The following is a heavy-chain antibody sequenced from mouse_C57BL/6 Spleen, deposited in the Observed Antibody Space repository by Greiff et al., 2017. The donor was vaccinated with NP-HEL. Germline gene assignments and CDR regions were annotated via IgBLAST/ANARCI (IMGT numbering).Heavy chain of an antibody. CDR2: IDPSDSYT. J-gene: IGHJ3*01. CDR1: GYTFTSYW. V-gene: IGHV1-59*01. Sequence: QVQLQQSGAELVRPGTSVKLSCKASGYTFTSYWMHWVKQRPGQGLEWIGVIDPSDSYTNYNQKFKGKATLTVDTSSSTAYMQLSSLTSEDSAVYYCAIYSNYGAWFAYWGQGTLVTVSA. D-gene: IGHD2-5*01. CDR3: AIYSNYGAWFAY.